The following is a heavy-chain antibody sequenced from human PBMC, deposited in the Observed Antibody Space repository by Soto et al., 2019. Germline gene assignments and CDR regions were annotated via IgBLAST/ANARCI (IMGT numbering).Heavy chain of an antibody. CDR1: GGTFSSYT. Sequence: SVKVSCKASGGTFSSYTISWVRQAPGQGLEWMGRIIPILGIANYAQKFQGRVTITADKSTSTAYMELSSLRAEDTAVYYCAKDASPWIQLWSFFDYWGQGTLVTVSS. V-gene: IGHV1-69*04. CDR3: AKDASPWIQLWSFFDY. D-gene: IGHD5-18*01. J-gene: IGHJ4*02. CDR2: IIPILGIA.